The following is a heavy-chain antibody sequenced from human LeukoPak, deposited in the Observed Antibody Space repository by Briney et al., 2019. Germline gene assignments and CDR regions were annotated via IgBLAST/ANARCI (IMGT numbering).Heavy chain of an antibody. CDR2: MDPNSGNT. J-gene: IGHJ4*02. Sequence: ASVKVSCKASGYTFTSYDINWVRQATGQGLEWMGWMDPNSGNTGYAQKFQGRVTMTRNTSISTAYMELSSLRSEDTAVYYCARPGWELLWPFDYWGQGTLVTVSS. V-gene: IGHV1-8*01. CDR3: ARPGWELLWPFDY. D-gene: IGHD1-26*01. CDR1: GYTFTSYD.